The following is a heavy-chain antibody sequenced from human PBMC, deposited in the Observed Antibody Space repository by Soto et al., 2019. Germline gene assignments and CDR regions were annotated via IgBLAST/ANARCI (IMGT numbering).Heavy chain of an antibody. V-gene: IGHV2-5*02. CDR1: GFSLHTSGVG. CDR3: AHGQGDYDYYYYGVDV. J-gene: IGHJ6*02. Sequence: QITLKESGPTLVKPTQTLTLTCTFSGFSLHTSGVGVGWIRQPPGKALEWLALIHWDDVKRYSPSLKSRLTITKDNFKNQVVLTMTNVDPKDTATYYCAHGQGDYDYYYYGVDVWGQGTTVTVSS. CDR2: IHWDDVK. D-gene: IGHD4-17*01.